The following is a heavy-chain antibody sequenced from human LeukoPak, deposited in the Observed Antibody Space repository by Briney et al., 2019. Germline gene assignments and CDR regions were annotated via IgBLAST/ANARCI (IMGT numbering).Heavy chain of an antibody. CDR1: GSTFSSYW. J-gene: IGHJ6*04. CDR2: IKQDGSEK. V-gene: IGHV3-7*03. CDR3: ARKAYGLDV. Sequence: GGSLGLSCDPSGSTFSSYWWSWFGKPQGTGREWVANIKQDGSEKYYVDSVKGRFTISRDNAKNSLYLQMNSLRAEDTAVYYCARKAYGLDVWGKGTTVTVSS.